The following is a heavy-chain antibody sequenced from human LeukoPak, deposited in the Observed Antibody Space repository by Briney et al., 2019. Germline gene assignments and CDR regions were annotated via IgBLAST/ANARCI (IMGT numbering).Heavy chain of an antibody. Sequence: GGSLRLSCAASGFTFSSYEMNWVRQAPGKGLEWVSYISSSGSTIYYADSVKGRFTISRDNAKNSLYLQMNSLRAEDTAVYYCARGSTRVWYYGVDVWGQGTTVTVSS. D-gene: IGHD2-2*01. J-gene: IGHJ6*02. CDR2: ISSSGSTI. CDR3: ARGSTRVWYYGVDV. V-gene: IGHV3-48*03. CDR1: GFTFSSYE.